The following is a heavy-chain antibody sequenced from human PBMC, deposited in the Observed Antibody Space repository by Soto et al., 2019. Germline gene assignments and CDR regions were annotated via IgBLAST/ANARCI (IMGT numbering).Heavy chain of an antibody. CDR3: AREGPVAGTGTYYYYGMDV. CDR1: GGSISSYY. D-gene: IGHD6-19*01. J-gene: IGHJ6*02. V-gene: IGHV4-4*07. CDR2: IYTSGST. Sequence: PSETLSLTCTVSGGSISSYYWSWIRQPAGKGLEWIGRIYTSGSTNYNPSLKSRVTMSVDTSKNQFSLKLSSVTAADTAVYYCAREGPVAGTGTYYYYGMDVWVQGSTV.